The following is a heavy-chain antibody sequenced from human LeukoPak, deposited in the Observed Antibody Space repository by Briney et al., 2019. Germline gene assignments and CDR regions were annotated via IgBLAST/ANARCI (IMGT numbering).Heavy chain of an antibody. CDR3: ARVFDSGSQAYFYYMDV. J-gene: IGHJ6*03. CDR2: INHSGST. CDR1: DGSFSGYY. Sequence: RPSETLSLTCAVYDGSFSGYYWSWIRQPPGKGLEWIGEINHSGSTNYNPSLKSRVTMSVDTSKNQFSLKVSSVTAADTAVYYCARVFDSGSQAYFYYMDVWGKGTTVTISS. D-gene: IGHD3-10*01. V-gene: IGHV4-34*01.